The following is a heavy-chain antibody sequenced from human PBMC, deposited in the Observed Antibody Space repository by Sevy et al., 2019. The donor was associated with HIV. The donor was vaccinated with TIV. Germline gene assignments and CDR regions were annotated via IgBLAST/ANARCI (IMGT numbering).Heavy chain of an antibody. CDR3: AKKMGGGSGMAFLVDS. Sequence: GGSLRLSCAASGFTFSNFAMGWVRQAPGKGLDWISVISGSGDYKYYADSMKGRFTISRDNSKNTLSLQMNGLRAEDTAIFYCAKKMGGGSGMAFLVDSWGQGTLVTVSS. D-gene: IGHD5-18*01. V-gene: IGHV3-23*01. CDR2: ISGSGDYK. CDR1: GFTFSNFA. J-gene: IGHJ4*02.